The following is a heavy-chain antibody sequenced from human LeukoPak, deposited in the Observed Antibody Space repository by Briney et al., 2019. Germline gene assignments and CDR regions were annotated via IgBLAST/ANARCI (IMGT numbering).Heavy chain of an antibody. CDR2: ISYDGSNK. CDR3: ARDGDYYDSSGYYYYFDY. V-gene: IGHV3-30*19. D-gene: IGHD3-22*01. J-gene: IGHJ4*02. CDR1: GFTFSSYG. Sequence: GGSLRLSCAASGFTFSSYGMHWVRQAPGKGLEWVAVISYDGSNKYYADSVKGRFTISRDNSKNTLYLQMNSLRAEDTAVYYCARDGDYYDSSGYYYYFDYWGQGTLVTVSS.